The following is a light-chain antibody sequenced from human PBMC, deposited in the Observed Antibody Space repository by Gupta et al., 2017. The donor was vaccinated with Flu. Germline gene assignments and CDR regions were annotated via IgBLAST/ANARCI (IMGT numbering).Light chain of an antibody. CDR3: SSYAGSNNVV. CDR1: SSDVGDYNY. Sequence: TSSDVGDYNYVSWYQQHPGKAPKLMIYEVSKRPSGVPDRFSGSKSGNTASLTVSGLQAEDEADYYCSSYAGSNNVVFGGGTKLTVL. J-gene: IGLJ2*01. V-gene: IGLV2-8*01. CDR2: EVS.